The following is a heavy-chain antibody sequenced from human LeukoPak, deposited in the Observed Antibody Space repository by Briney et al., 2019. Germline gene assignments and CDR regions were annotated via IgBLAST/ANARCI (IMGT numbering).Heavy chain of an antibody. CDR2: IYSNGTT. CDR3: ARGRGRDVSFYYGMDV. J-gene: IGHJ6*02. Sequence: SQTLSLTCTVSRGSISSGSYYWSWIRQPAGKGLEWFGRIYSNGTTNYNPSLKSRVTISVDTSKNHFSLKVSSVTAADTAVYYCARGRGRDVSFYYGMDVWGQGTTVTVSS. V-gene: IGHV4-61*02. D-gene: IGHD3-10*01. CDR1: RGSISSGSYY.